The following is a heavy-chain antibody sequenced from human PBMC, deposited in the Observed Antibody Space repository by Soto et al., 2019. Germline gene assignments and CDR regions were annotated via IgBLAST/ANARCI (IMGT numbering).Heavy chain of an antibody. D-gene: IGHD3-22*01. CDR3: ARSSLYESSGYKRYYFDY. CDR2: IIPIFGTA. V-gene: IGHV1-69*01. CDR1: GGTFSSYA. Sequence: QVQLVQSGAEVKKPGSSVKVSCKASGGTFSSYAISWVRQAPGQGLEWMGGIIPIFGTANYAQKFQGRVTITADESTSTAYMELCSLRSEDTDVYYCARSSLYESSGYKRYYFDYWGQGTLVTVSS. J-gene: IGHJ4*02.